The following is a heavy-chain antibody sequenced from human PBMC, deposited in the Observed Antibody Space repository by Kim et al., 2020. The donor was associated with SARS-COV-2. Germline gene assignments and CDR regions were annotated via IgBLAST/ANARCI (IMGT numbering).Heavy chain of an antibody. J-gene: IGHJ5*02. D-gene: IGHD1-1*01. CDR3: ARPSWVGWKFYP. CDR2: T. V-gene: IGHV4-39*02. Sequence: TYSTPSLKSRVTISVDTSKNHFSLKLSSVTAADTAVYCCARPSWVGWKFYPWGQGTLVTVSS.